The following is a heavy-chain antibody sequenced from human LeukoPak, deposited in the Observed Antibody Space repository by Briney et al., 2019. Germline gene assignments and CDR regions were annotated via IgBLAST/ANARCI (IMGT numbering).Heavy chain of an antibody. CDR1: GYTLTGYY. Sequence: GASVKVSCKASGYTLTGYYMHWVRQAPGQGLEWMGWISPNSGGTNYAQKFQGRVTMTRDTSISTAYMELSRLRSDDTAVYYCATYYYDGGDAFDIWGQGTMVTVSS. J-gene: IGHJ3*02. D-gene: IGHD3-22*01. CDR3: ATYYYDGGDAFDI. CDR2: ISPNSGGT. V-gene: IGHV1-2*02.